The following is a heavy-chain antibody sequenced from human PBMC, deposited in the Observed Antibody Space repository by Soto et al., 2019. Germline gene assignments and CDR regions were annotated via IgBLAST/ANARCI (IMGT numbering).Heavy chain of an antibody. CDR3: ARDLSTVAGSCRNPFDY. D-gene: IGHD2-15*01. Sequence: QVQLVQSGAEVKKPGSSVKVSCKASGGTFSSYTISWVRQAPGQGLEWLGRIIPILGIANYAQKFEGRVTITADKSTSKAYMELSRLRYEDTALYYCARDLSTVAGSCRNPFDYMGQGTLVTVSS. J-gene: IGHJ4*02. CDR2: IIPILGIA. V-gene: IGHV1-69*08. CDR1: GGTFSSYT.